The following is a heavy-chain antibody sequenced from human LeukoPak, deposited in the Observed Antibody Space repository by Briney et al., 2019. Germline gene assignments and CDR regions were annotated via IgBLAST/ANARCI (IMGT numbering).Heavy chain of an antibody. CDR2: IYYSGST. D-gene: IGHD2-2*01. CDR3: ARHFRGVPAATDY. Sequence: SETLSLTCTVSGGSISSSSYYWGWIRQPPGKGLEWIGSIYYSGSTYYNPSLKSRVTISVDTSKNQFSLKLSSVTAADTAVYYCARHFRGVPAATDYWGQGTLVTVSS. J-gene: IGHJ4*02. V-gene: IGHV4-39*01. CDR1: GGSISSSSYY.